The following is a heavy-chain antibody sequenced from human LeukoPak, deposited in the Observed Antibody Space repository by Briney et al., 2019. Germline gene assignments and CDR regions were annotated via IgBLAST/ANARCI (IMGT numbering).Heavy chain of an antibody. CDR3: ARGPGSGLGMTRYFDY. D-gene: IGHD7-27*01. V-gene: IGHV3-53*01. Sequence: TGGSLRLSCAASGFTVSTNYMNWVRQAPGRGLEWVSILYSGESTYYADSVKGRFTVSRDSSKNTLYLQMNALRAEDTAVYYCARGPGSGLGMTRYFDYWGQGTLVTVSS. J-gene: IGHJ4*02. CDR2: LYSGEST. CDR1: GFTVSTNY.